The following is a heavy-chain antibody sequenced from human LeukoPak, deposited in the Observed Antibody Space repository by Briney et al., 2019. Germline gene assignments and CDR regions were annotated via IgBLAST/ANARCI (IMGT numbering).Heavy chain of an antibody. CDR2: ISSSSSTI. D-gene: IGHD6-13*01. CDR1: GFTFSSYS. CDR3: ARAGGRAAAGSPVGYYYGMDV. V-gene: IGHV3-48*01. Sequence: GGSLRLSCAASGFTFSSYSMNWVRQAPGKGLEWVSYISSSSSTIYYADSVKGRFTISRDNSKNTLYLQMNSLRAEDTAVYYCARAGGRAAAGSPVGYYYGMDVWGQGTTVTVSS. J-gene: IGHJ6*02.